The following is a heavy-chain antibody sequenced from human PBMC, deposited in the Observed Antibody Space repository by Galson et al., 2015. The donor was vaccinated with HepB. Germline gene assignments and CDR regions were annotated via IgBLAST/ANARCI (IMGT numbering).Heavy chain of an antibody. Sequence: ETLSLTCAVSGASISANNWWHWVRQPPGKGLEWIGEIWHTGSTNYNPSLRSRVVISTDKSNNQFSLNLTSVTAADTAVYYCARDPNHGGGLYYFDHWGQGSLVTVSS. CDR1: GASISANNW. CDR2: IWHTGST. V-gene: IGHV4-4*02. D-gene: IGHD3-16*01. CDR3: ARDPNHGGGLYYFDH. J-gene: IGHJ4*02.